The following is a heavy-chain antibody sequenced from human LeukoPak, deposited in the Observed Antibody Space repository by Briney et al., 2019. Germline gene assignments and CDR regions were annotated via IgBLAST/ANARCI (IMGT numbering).Heavy chain of an antibody. CDR3: ARDKGLAARPADY. D-gene: IGHD6-6*01. Sequence: GGSLRLSCAASGFTFSSYSMNWVRQAPGKGLEWVSSISSSSSYIYYADSVKGRFTISRDNAKNSLYLQMNSLRAEDTAVYYCARDKGLAARPADYWGQGTLVTVSS. CDR2: ISSSSSYI. CDR1: GFTFSSYS. V-gene: IGHV3-21*01. J-gene: IGHJ4*02.